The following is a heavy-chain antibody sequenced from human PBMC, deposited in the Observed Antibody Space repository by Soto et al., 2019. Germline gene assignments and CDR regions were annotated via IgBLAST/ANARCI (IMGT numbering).Heavy chain of an antibody. J-gene: IGHJ6*02. D-gene: IGHD3-10*01. V-gene: IGHV1-46*01. CDR2: INPSGGST. CDR1: GYTLTSYY. Sequence: ASVKVSCKASGYTLTSYYIHWVRQAPGQGLEWMGIINPSGGSTSYAQKFQGRVTMTRDTSTSTVYMELSSLRSEDTAVYYCAEGHGSGSYYPHPHYYYYYGMDVWGQGTTVTVSS. CDR3: AEGHGSGSYYPHPHYYYYYGMDV.